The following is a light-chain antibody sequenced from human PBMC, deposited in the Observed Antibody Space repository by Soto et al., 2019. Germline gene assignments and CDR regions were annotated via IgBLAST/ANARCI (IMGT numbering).Light chain of an antibody. CDR2: GAS. CDR1: ESVSSNY. J-gene: IGKJ4*01. Sequence: EMVLTQSPGTLSLSPGERATLSCRASESVSSNYVAWYQQKPGQAPRLLIYGASSRATGIPDRFSGGGSGTDFTLTISRLEPEDFAVYYCQQFSSYPLTFGGGTKVDIK. V-gene: IGKV3-20*01. CDR3: QQFSSYPLT.